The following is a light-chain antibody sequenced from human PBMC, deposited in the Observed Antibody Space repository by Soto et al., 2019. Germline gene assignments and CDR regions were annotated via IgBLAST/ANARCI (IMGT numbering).Light chain of an antibody. Sequence: IRVTPSPAPPSARVVGRITVTCPASQNIDKYLHWYQQKPGKAPNLLIFSASILQSGVPSRFIGSGSGTEFTLTISGLQPEDFATYYCQQTYSNSVTFGQGTKVDIK. CDR2: SAS. CDR3: QQTYSNSVT. J-gene: IGKJ1*01. V-gene: IGKV1-39*01. CDR1: QNIDKY.